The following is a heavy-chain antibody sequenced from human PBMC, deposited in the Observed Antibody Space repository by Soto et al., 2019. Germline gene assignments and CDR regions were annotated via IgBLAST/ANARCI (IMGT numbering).Heavy chain of an antibody. CDR3: ARGGGYSYADYYYYGMDV. D-gene: IGHD5-18*01. Sequence: QVQLVQSGAEVKKPGSSVKVSCTASGGTFSSYAISWVRQAPGQGLEWMGGIIPIFGTANYAQKFQGRVTITADESTSAAYMEVSSLRSEDTSVYNCARGGGYSYADYYYYGMDVWGQGTTVTVS. CDR2: IIPIFGTA. CDR1: GGTFSSYA. J-gene: IGHJ6*02. V-gene: IGHV1-69*01.